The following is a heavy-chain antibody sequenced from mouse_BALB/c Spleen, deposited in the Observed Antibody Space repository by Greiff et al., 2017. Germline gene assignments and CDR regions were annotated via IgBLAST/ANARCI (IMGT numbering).Heavy chain of an antibody. CDR1: GFTFSSYA. CDR2: ISSGGSYT. V-gene: IGHV5-9-3*01. CDR3: ARHEGGNYGGFDY. Sequence: EVQLVESGGGLVKPGGSLKLSCAASGFTFSSYAMSWVRQTPEKRLEWVATISSGGSYTYYPDSVKGRFTISRDNAKNTLYLQMSSLRSEDTAMYYCARHEGGNYGGFDYWGQGTTLTVSS. J-gene: IGHJ2*01. D-gene: IGHD2-1*01.